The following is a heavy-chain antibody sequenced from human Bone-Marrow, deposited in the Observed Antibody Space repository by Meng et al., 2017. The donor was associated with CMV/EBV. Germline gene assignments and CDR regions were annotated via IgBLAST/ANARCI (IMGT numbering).Heavy chain of an antibody. CDR2: ISAYNGNT. J-gene: IGHJ4*02. V-gene: IGHV1-18*01. CDR1: GYTFTSYG. CDR3: AKDRYSGYDLAY. Sequence: ASVKVSCKASGYTFTSYGISWVRQAPGQGLEWMGWISAYNGNTNYAQKLQGRVTMTTDTSTSTAYMELRSLRAEDTAVYYCAKDRYSGYDLAYWGQGTLVTVSS. D-gene: IGHD5-12*01.